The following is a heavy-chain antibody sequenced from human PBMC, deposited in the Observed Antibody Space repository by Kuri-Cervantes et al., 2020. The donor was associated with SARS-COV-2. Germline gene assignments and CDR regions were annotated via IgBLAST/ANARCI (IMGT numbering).Heavy chain of an antibody. CDR1: GFTFSSYN. Sequence: GESLKISCAASGFTFSSYNMNWVRQAPGKGLEWVSSINSSSSYIYYADSVKGRFTISRDNAKNSLYLQMNSLRAEDTAVYYCAKDRRLYSSSHLFDYWGQGTLVTVSS. V-gene: IGHV3-21*01. J-gene: IGHJ4*02. CDR2: INSSSSYI. D-gene: IGHD6-6*01. CDR3: AKDRRLYSSSHLFDY.